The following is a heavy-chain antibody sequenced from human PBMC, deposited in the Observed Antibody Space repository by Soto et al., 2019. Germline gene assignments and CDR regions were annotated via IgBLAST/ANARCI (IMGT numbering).Heavy chain of an antibody. Sequence: PGESLKISCKGSGYSFTSYWIGWVRQMPGKGLEWMGIIYPGDSDTRYSPSFQGQVTISADKSISTAYLQWSSLKASDTAMYYCARQNGQDVWGSYRYTPNWFDPWGQGTLVTVSS. V-gene: IGHV5-51*01. CDR3: ARQNGQDVWGSYRYTPNWFDP. J-gene: IGHJ5*02. D-gene: IGHD3-16*02. CDR1: GYSFTSYW. CDR2: IYPGDSDT.